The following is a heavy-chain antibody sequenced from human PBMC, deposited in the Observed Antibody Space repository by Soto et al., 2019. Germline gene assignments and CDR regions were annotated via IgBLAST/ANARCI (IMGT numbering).Heavy chain of an antibody. CDR2: IYHSGST. CDR3: ARGPYYYGSGSYYNHRSRFDNWFDP. J-gene: IGHJ5*02. Sequence: PSETLSLTCAVSGGSISSGGYSWSWIRQPPGKGLEWIGYIYHSGSTYYNPSLKSRVTISVDRSKNQFSLKLSSVTAADTAVYYCARGPYYYGSGSYYNHRSRFDNWFDPWGQGTLVTVSS. V-gene: IGHV4-30-2*01. CDR1: GGSISSGGYS. D-gene: IGHD3-10*01.